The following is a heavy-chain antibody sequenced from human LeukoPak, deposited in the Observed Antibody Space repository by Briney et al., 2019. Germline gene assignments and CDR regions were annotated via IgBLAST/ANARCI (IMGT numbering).Heavy chain of an antibody. CDR2: INSDGSST. CDR3: ARDRGYCSGGSCYAATTTYYYMDV. Sequence: GGSLRLSCAASGFTFSSYWMHWVRQAPGKGLAWVSRINSDGSSTSYADSVKGRFTISRDNAKNSLYLQMNSLRAEDTAVYYCARDRGYCSGGSCYAATTTYYYMDVWGKGTTVTVSS. D-gene: IGHD2-15*01. CDR1: GFTFSSYW. J-gene: IGHJ6*03. V-gene: IGHV3-74*01.